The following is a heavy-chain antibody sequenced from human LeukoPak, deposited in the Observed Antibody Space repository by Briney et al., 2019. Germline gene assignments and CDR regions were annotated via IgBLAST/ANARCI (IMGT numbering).Heavy chain of an antibody. CDR1: GFTVSSNY. Sequence: GESLKISCAASGFTVSSNYMNWVRQAPGKGLEWVSIIYSGGSTFYADSVKGRFTISRDNSKNTLHLQMNSLRAEDTAMYYCARSNDAFDIWGQGTMVTVSS. D-gene: IGHD5/OR15-5a*01. CDR3: ARSNDAFDI. V-gene: IGHV3-53*01. CDR2: IYSGGST. J-gene: IGHJ3*02.